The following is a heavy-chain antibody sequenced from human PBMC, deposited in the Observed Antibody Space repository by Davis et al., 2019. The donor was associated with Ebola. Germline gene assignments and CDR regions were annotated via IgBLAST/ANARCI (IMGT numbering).Heavy chain of an antibody. Sequence: GESLKISCKGSGYSFTSYWISWVRQMPGKGLEWMGRIDPSDSYTNYSPSFQGHVTISADKSISTAYLQWSSLKASDTAMYYCARHGIKYSSSSNYYYYGMDVWGQGTTATVSS. V-gene: IGHV5-10-1*01. CDR3: ARHGIKYSSSSNYYYYGMDV. CDR2: IDPSDSYT. D-gene: IGHD6-6*01. CDR1: GYSFTSYW. J-gene: IGHJ6*02.